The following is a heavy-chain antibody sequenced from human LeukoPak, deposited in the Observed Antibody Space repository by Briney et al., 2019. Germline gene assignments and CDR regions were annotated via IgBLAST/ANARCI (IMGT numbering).Heavy chain of an antibody. CDR1: GGSMSSYY. CDR2: VYYSGIT. J-gene: IGHJ6*02. Sequence: SETLSLTCTVSGGSMSSYYWSWIRQPPGKGLEWIGYVYYSGITNYNPSLKSRVTISVDTSKNQFSLNLSSVTAADTAVYYCARENPNWGPEYSYGMDVWGQGTTVTVSS. D-gene: IGHD7-27*01. V-gene: IGHV4-59*12. CDR3: ARENPNWGPEYSYGMDV.